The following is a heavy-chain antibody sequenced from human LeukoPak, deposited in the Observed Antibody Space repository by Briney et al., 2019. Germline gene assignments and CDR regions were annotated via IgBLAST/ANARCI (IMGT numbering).Heavy chain of an antibody. CDR3: AHGTMYQLDY. Sequence: QSGGSLRLSCAASRFIFSSHGMNWVRQAPGKGLEWVSGISPSGDITYYADSVKGRFTISRDNSKNTVYLQMDSLRFEDAAVYYCAHGTMYQLDYWGQGTLVTVSS. V-gene: IGHV3-23*01. CDR2: ISPSGDIT. D-gene: IGHD2-2*01. J-gene: IGHJ4*02. CDR1: RFIFSSHG.